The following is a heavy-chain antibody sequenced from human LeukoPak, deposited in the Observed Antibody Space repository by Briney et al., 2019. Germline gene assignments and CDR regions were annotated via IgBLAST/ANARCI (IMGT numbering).Heavy chain of an antibody. J-gene: IGHJ6*03. Sequence: SETLSLTCSVSTYSISSAYYWGWIRQPPGKGLQWIGSIYHSGSTSYNPSLKSRVTISVDTSKNQFSLKLSSVTAADTAVYYCARGGKYQLLRAYYYMDVWGKGTTVTVSS. D-gene: IGHD2-2*01. CDR3: ARGGKYQLLRAYYYMDV. CDR2: IYHSGST. CDR1: TYSISSAYY. V-gene: IGHV4-38-2*02.